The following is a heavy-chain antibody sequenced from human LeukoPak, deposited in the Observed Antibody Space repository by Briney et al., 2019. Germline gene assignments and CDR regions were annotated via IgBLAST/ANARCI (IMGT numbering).Heavy chain of an antibody. V-gene: IGHV3-23*01. D-gene: IGHD2-15*01. CDR1: GFTFSSYA. J-gene: IGHJ4*02. CDR3: AKWSELPYFDY. Sequence: GGSLRLSCGASGFTFSSYAMTWVRQAPGKGLEWVSAISGTGGYTYYTDSVKGRFTISRDNARNSLDLQMNSLRAEDTAVYYCAKWSELPYFDYWGQGAPVTVSS. CDR2: ISGTGGYT.